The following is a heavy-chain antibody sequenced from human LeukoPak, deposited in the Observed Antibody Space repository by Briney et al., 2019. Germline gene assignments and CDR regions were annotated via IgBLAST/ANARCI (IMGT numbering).Heavy chain of an antibody. CDR3: ARGLNKDYYDSSGYYY. V-gene: IGHV1-46*01. CDR2: INPSGGST. Sequence: GASVKVSCKASGYTFTSYYLHWVRQAPGQGLEWTGIINPSGGSTSYAQKFQGRVTMTRDTSTSTVYMELSSLRSEDTAVYYCARGLNKDYYDSSGYYYWGQGTLVTVSS. CDR1: GYTFTSYY. J-gene: IGHJ4*02. D-gene: IGHD3-22*01.